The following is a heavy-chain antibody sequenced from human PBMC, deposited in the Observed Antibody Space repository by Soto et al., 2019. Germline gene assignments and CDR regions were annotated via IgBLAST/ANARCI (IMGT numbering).Heavy chain of an antibody. CDR3: ARLGSGYEAAFLDD. CDR1: GGSISSYY. V-gene: IGHV4-59*08. J-gene: IGHJ4*02. CDR2: IYYSGST. Sequence: SETLSLTCTVSGGSISSYYWSWIRQPPGKGLEWIGYIYYSGSTNYNPSLKSRVTISVDTSKNQFSLKLSSVTAADTAVYYCARLGSGYEAAFLDDWGQGTLVTVSS. D-gene: IGHD5-12*01.